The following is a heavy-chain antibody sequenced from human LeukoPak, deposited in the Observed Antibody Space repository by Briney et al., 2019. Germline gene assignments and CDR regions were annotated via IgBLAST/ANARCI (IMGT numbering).Heavy chain of an antibody. CDR1: GYTSTGYY. V-gene: IGHV1-2*04. CDR3: ARAGVSGAVASMDV. J-gene: IGHJ6*02. CDR2: INPNSGGT. D-gene: IGHD6-19*01. Sequence: ASVKVSCKASGYTSTGYYMHWVRQAPGQGLEWMGWINPNSGGTNYAQKFQGWVTMTRDTSISTAYMELSRLRSDDTAVYYCARAGVSGAVASMDVWGQGTTVTVSS.